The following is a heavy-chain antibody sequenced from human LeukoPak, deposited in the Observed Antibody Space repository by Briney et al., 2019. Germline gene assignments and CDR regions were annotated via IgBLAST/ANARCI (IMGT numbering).Heavy chain of an antibody. CDR1: GFTFSSYA. J-gene: IGHJ3*02. V-gene: IGHV3-15*01. CDR3: TTDSKYYYGSGSYYPDAFDI. Sequence: PGGSLRLSCAASGFTFSSYAMSWVRQAPGKGLEWVGRIKSKTDGGTTDYAAPVKGRFTISRDDSKNTLYLQMNSLKTEDTAVYYCTTDSKYYYGSGSYYPDAFDIWGQGTMVTVSS. CDR2: IKSKTDGGTT. D-gene: IGHD3-10*01.